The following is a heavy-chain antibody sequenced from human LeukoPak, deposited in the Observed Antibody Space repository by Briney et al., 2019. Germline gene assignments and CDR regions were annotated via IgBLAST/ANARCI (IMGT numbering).Heavy chain of an antibody. J-gene: IGHJ4*02. V-gene: IGHV1-3*01. D-gene: IGHD3-10*01. CDR3: VRDYPYGSGIVRVDS. CDR2: INPGSGDT. Sequence: ASVKVSCKASGYTFTDFALHWVHQAPGQSLEWMGWINPGSGDTKSSQKFRDRVTITRDTSANTAYMQLTRLKSEDTAVYYCVRDYPYGSGIVRVDSWGQGTLVTVSS. CDR1: GYTFTDFA.